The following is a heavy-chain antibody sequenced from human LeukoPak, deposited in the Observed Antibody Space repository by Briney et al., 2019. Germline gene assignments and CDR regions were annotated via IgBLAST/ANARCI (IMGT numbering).Heavy chain of an antibody. Sequence: ASVKVSCMASGYTFTGYYMHWVRQAPGQGLEWMGWINPNSGGTNYAQKFQGRVTMTRDTSISTAYMELSRLRSDDTAVYYCARDLRDYGDYERYFDLWGRGTLVTVSS. CDR1: GYTFTGYY. V-gene: IGHV1-2*02. D-gene: IGHD4-17*01. J-gene: IGHJ2*01. CDR2: INPNSGGT. CDR3: ARDLRDYGDYERYFDL.